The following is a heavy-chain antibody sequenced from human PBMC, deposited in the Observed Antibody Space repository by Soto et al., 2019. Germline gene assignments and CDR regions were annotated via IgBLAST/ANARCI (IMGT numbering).Heavy chain of an antibody. Sequence: QVQLQESGPGLVKPSQTLSLTCTVSGGSISSGGYYWSWIRQHPGKGLEWIGYIYYSGSTYYNPSLKSRVTIAVDTSKNQFSLKLSSVTAADTAVYYCARAYGSGSYYYYYGMDVWDQGTTVTVSS. J-gene: IGHJ6*02. V-gene: IGHV4-31*03. CDR3: ARAYGSGSYYYYYGMDV. CDR1: GGSISSGGYY. CDR2: IYYSGST. D-gene: IGHD3-10*01.